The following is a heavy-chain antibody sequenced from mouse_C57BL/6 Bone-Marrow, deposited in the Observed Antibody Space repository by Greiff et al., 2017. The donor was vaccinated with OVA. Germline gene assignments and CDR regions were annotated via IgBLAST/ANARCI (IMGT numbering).Heavy chain of an antibody. CDR1: GYAFTNYL. J-gene: IGHJ1*03. Sequence: VHLVESGAELVRPGTSVKVSCKASGYAFTNYLIEWVKQRPGQGLEWIGVINPGSGGTNYNEKFKGKATLTADKSSSTAYMQLSSLTSEDSAVYFCARGGSNYVFYWYFDVWGTGTTVTVSS. CDR3: ARGGSNYVFYWYFDV. V-gene: IGHV1-54*01. D-gene: IGHD2-5*01. CDR2: INPGSGGT.